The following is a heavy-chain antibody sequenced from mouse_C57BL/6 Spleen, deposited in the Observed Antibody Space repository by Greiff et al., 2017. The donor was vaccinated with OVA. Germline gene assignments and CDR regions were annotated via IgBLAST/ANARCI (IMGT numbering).Heavy chain of an antibody. CDR2: ISYSGST. J-gene: IGHJ1*03. Sequence: EVQLVESGPGMVKPSQSLSLTCTVTGYSITSGYDWHWIRHFPGNKLEWMGYISYSGSTNYNPSLKSRISITHDTSKNHFFLKLNSVTTEDTATYYCARDYGSHWYFDVWGTGTTVTVSS. D-gene: IGHD1-1*01. V-gene: IGHV3-1*01. CDR3: ARDYGSHWYFDV. CDR1: GYSITSGYD.